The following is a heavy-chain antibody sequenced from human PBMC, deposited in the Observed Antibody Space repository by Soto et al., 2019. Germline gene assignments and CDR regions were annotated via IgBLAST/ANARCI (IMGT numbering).Heavy chain of an antibody. D-gene: IGHD3-9*01. CDR3: ATDKVAFDM. CDR2: INTKTGGT. J-gene: IGHJ3*02. V-gene: IGHV1-2*02. Sequence: ASVKASCKASCYVSAGYYLQWLRQSPGQGLEWMGWINTKTGGTRYAQKFQGRVTMTRDTSINTAYMEVSRLRSDDKAVYDCATDKVAFDMRAQGTMVTV. CDR1: CYVSAGYY.